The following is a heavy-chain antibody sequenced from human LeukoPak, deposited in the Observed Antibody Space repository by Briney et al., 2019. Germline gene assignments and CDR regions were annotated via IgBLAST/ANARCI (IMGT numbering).Heavy chain of an antibody. D-gene: IGHD2-15*01. V-gene: IGHV3-30*18. Sequence: GGSLRLSCAASGFTFSSYAMSWVRQAPGKGLEWVAVISYDGSNKYYADSVKGRFTISRDNSKNTLYLQMNSLRAEDTAVYYCAKDGPGYCSGGSCYGVDYWGQGTLVTVSS. CDR1: GFTFSSYA. CDR3: AKDGPGYCSGGSCYGVDY. CDR2: ISYDGSNK. J-gene: IGHJ4*02.